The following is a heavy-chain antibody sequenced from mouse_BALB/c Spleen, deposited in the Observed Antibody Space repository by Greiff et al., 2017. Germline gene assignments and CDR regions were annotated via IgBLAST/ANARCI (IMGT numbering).Heavy chain of an antibody. J-gene: IGHJ2*01. D-gene: IGHD3-3*01. CDR2: ISYSGST. CDR3: ARRGRYFDY. Sequence: DVKLQESGPGLVKPSQSLSLTCTVTGYSITSDYAWNWIRQFPGNKLEWMGYISYSGSTSYNPSLKSRISITRDTSKNQFFLQLNSVTTEDTATYYCARRGRYFDYWGQGTTLTVSS. V-gene: IGHV3-2*02. CDR1: GYSITSDYA.